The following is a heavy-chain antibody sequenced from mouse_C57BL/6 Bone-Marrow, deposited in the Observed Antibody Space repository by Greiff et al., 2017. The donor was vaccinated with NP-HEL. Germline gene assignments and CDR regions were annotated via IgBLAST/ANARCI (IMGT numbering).Heavy chain of an antibody. D-gene: IGHD2-5*01. J-gene: IGHJ2*01. CDR3: ARHYYSNYFDY. CDR2: ISSGGSYT. V-gene: IGHV5-6*01. Sequence: EVHLVESGGDLVKPGGFLKLSCAASGFTFSSYGMSWVRQTPDKRLEWVATISSGGSYTYYPDSVKGRFTISRDNAKNTLYLQMSSLKSEDTAMYYCARHYYSNYFDYWGQGTTLTVSS. CDR1: GFTFSSYG.